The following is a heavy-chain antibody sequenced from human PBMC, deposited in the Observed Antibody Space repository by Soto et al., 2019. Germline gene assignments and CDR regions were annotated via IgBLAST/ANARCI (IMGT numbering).Heavy chain of an antibody. D-gene: IGHD2-15*01. CDR2: INHSGST. CDR1: GGSISSYY. V-gene: IGHV4-59*12. Sequence: SETLSLTCTVSGGSISSYYWSWIRQPPGKGLEWIGYINHSGSTNYNPSLKSRVTISVDTSKNQFSLKLSSVTAADTAVYYCARRVVAALYYYYYYGMDVWGQGTTVTVSS. CDR3: ARRVVAALYYYYYYGMDV. J-gene: IGHJ6*02.